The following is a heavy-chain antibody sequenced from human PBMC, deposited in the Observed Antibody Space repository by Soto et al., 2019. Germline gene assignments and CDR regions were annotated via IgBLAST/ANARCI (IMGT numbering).Heavy chain of an antibody. J-gene: IGHJ4*02. Sequence: PGGSLRLSCTASGFTFISHWMHWVRQAPGKGLVWVSRTNGDGSDANYADSVKGRFTISRDNDKNTLFLQMNSLRAEDTAVYYCARYCGGGSCYSAFDTWRPGTLVTVSS. D-gene: IGHD2-15*01. CDR2: TNGDGSDA. CDR3: ARYCGGGSCYSAFDT. V-gene: IGHV3-74*01. CDR1: GFTFISHW.